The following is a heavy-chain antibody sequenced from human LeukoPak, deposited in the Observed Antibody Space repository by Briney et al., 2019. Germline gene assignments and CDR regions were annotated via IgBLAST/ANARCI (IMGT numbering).Heavy chain of an antibody. CDR3: ARDLYQYYYDSSGYWNDAFDI. CDR1: GYTFTGYY. V-gene: IGHV1-2*02. D-gene: IGHD3-22*01. Sequence: ASVKVSCKASGYTFTGYYMHWVRQAPGQGLEWMGWINPNSGGTNYAQKFQGRATMTRDTSISTAYMELSRLRSDDTAVYYCARDLYQYYYDSSGYWNDAFDIWGQGTMVTVSS. CDR2: INPNSGGT. J-gene: IGHJ3*02.